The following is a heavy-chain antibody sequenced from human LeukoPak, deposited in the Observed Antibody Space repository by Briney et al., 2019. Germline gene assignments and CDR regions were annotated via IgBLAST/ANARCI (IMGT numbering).Heavy chain of an antibody. V-gene: IGHV1-46*01. CDR1: GYTFTSYY. J-gene: IGHJ6*03. CDR3: ARAGTGEVGDYYYYMDV. Sequence: ASVKVSCKASGYTFTSYYMHWVRQAPGQGLEWMGIINPSGGSTSYAQKFQGRVTMTRDTSTSTVYMELSSLRSEDTAVYYCARAGTGEVGDYYYYMDVWGKGTTVTVSS. D-gene: IGHD7-27*01. CDR2: INPSGGST.